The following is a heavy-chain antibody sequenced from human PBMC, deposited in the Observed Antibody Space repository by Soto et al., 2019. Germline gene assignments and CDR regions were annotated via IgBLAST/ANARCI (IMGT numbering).Heavy chain of an antibody. CDR2: IYYSGRT. CDR1: GGSISSGGYY. V-gene: IGHV4-31*03. Sequence: QVQLQESGPGLVKPSQTLSLTCTVSGGSISSGGYYWSWIRQHPGKGLERIGYIYYSGRTYYNPSLKSRDTISVDTSESQVSLQLSSVTAADAAVYYCASTRGSGGYCSGGSGPKRAYGWFDPWGQGTLVTVSS. D-gene: IGHD2-15*01. J-gene: IGHJ5*02. CDR3: ASTRGSGGYCSGGSGPKRAYGWFDP.